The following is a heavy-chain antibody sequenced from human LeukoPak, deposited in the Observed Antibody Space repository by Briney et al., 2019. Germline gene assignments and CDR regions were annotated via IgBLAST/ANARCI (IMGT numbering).Heavy chain of an antibody. Sequence: SETLSLTCTVSGGSIRSSYYYWGWIRQPPGKGLEWIGSIYDSGSTYYNPSLKSRVTISVDTSKNQFSLKLSSVTAADTAVYYCARLGIAAAAHDYWGQGTLVTVSS. CDR2: IYDSGST. V-gene: IGHV4-39*01. CDR1: GGSIRSSYYY. D-gene: IGHD6-13*01. J-gene: IGHJ4*02. CDR3: ARLGIAAAAHDY.